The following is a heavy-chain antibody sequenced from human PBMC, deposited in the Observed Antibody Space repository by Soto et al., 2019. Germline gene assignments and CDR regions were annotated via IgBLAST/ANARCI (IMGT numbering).Heavy chain of an antibody. V-gene: IGHV5-51*01. CDR1: GYSFTNYW. D-gene: IGHD5-18*01. Sequence: ESLKMSCKGSGYSFTNYWIGWVRQMPGKGLEWMGIIYPGDSDTSYSPSFQGQVTISVDKSISTAYLQWNSLKASDTAMYYCARRGYSYGMDVWGQGTTVTVSS. CDR3: ARRGYSYGMDV. J-gene: IGHJ6*02. CDR2: IYPGDSDT.